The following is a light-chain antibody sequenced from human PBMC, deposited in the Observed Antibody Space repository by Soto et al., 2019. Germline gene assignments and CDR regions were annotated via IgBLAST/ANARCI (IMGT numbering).Light chain of an antibody. CDR2: EVS. Sequence: QSSLTQPASVSGSPGQSITISCTGTSSDVGGYNYVSWYQQHPGKAPKLMIFEVSNRPSGGSNRFSGSKSGNTASLTISGLQADDEADYYCSSYTTTYTRVFGTGTKVTVL. J-gene: IGLJ1*01. CDR1: SSDVGGYNY. CDR3: SSYTTTYTRV. V-gene: IGLV2-14*01.